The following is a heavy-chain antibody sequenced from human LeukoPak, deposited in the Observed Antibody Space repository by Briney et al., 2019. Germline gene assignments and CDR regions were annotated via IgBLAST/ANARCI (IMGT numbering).Heavy chain of an antibody. D-gene: IGHD5-18*01. Sequence: PSETLSLTCAVSGGSISSSNWWSWVRQPPGKGLEWIGEIYHSGSTNYNPSLKSRVTISVDKSKNQFSLKLSSVTAADTAVYYCARDPRVDTAMVYHYYGMDVWGKGTTVTVSS. CDR3: ARDPRVDTAMVYHYYGMDV. CDR2: IYHSGST. CDR1: GGSISSSNW. V-gene: IGHV4-4*02. J-gene: IGHJ6*04.